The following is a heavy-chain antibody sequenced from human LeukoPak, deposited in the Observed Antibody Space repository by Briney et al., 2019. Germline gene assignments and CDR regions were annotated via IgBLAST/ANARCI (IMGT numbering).Heavy chain of an antibody. CDR1: GGSISSYY. V-gene: IGHV4-59*01. D-gene: IGHD3-22*01. CDR2: IYYSGST. J-gene: IGHJ3*02. Sequence: KPSEALSLTCTVSGGSISSYYWSWIRQPPGKGLEWIGYIYYSGSTNYNPSLKSRVTISVDTSKNQFSLKLSSVTAADTAVYYCARTGGYYSPSAFDIWGQGTMVTVPS. CDR3: ARTGGYYSPSAFDI.